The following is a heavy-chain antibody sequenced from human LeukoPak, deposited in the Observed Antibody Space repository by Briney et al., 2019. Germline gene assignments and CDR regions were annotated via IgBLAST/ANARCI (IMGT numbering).Heavy chain of an antibody. CDR3: ARDRYSSSRGLVY. J-gene: IGHJ4*02. CDR1: GFTFISYS. Sequence: GGSLRLSCAASGFTFISYSMNWVRQAPGKGLEWVSSISSSSSYIYYADSVKGRFTISRDNAKNSLYLQMNSLRAEDTAVYYCARDRYSSSRGLVYWGQGTLVTVSS. D-gene: IGHD6-6*01. V-gene: IGHV3-21*01. CDR2: ISSSSSYI.